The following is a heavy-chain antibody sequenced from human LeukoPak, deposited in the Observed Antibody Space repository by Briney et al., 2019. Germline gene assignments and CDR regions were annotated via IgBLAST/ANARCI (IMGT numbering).Heavy chain of an antibody. CDR1: GFTFSDYY. J-gene: IGHJ3*02. CDR3: ARAKTFYYDSSGYLSI. CDR2: ISSSGSTI. Sequence: PGGSLRLSCAASGFTFSDYYMGWIRQAPGKGLEWVSYISSSGSTIYYADSVKGRFTISRDNAKSSLYLQMNSLRAEDTAVYYCARAKTFYYDSSGYLSIWGQGTMVTVSS. V-gene: IGHV3-11*04. D-gene: IGHD3-22*01.